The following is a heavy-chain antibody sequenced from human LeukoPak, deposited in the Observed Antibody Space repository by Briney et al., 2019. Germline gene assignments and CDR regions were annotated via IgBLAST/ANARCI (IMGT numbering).Heavy chain of an antibody. CDR1: GGSISSYY. CDR2: IYTSGRT. V-gene: IGHV4-4*07. D-gene: IGHD1-26*01. J-gene: IGHJ4*02. CDR3: ARTGGLDEWEPSFDY. Sequence: PSETLSLTCTVSGGSISSYYWSWLRQPAGKGLEWIGRIYTSGRTNYNPSLKSRVTISVDTSKHQFSLKLSPVTAADTAVYYCARTGGLDEWEPSFDYWGQGTLVTVSS.